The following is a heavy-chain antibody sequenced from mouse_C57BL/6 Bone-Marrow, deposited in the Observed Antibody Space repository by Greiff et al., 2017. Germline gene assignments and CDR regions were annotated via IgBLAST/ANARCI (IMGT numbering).Heavy chain of an antibody. V-gene: IGHV1-85*01. Sequence: VQLQQSGPELVKPGASVKLSCKASGYTFTSYDMNWVKQRPGQGLEWIGWIYPSDGSTQYNEKFKGKATLTVDTSSSTAYMEHHSLTSEDSAVYLCTRQLRVHYYAMDYWGQGTSVTVSA. CDR2: IYPSDGST. J-gene: IGHJ4*01. D-gene: IGHD3-2*02. CDR1: GYTFTSYD. CDR3: TRQLRVHYYAMDY.